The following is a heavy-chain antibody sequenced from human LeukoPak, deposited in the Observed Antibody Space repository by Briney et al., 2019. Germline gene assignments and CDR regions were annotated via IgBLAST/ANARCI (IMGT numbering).Heavy chain of an antibody. CDR3: ARRGYCSSTSCQIGAFDI. CDR1: GGTFSSYA. CDR2: IIPILGTA. J-gene: IGHJ3*02. D-gene: IGHD2-2*01. V-gene: IGHV1-69*13. Sequence: GASVKVSCKASGGTFSSYAISWVRQAPGQGLEWMGGIIPILGTANYAQKFQGRVTITADESTSTAYMELSSLRSEDTAVYYCARRGYCSSTSCQIGAFDIWGQGTMVTVSS.